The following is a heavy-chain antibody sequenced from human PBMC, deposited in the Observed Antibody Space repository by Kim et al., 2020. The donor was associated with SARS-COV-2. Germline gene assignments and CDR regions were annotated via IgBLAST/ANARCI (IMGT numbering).Heavy chain of an antibody. D-gene: IGHD3-10*02. CDR3: ARGGMFYFDS. V-gene: IGHV3-7*01. Sequence: GGSLRLSCVDSGFTFSSYTMSWVRQAPGKGLEWVANMKQDGSEEHYVDSVKGRFTISRDNARKSLYLQMNSVRVEDTAVYYCARGGMFYFDSWGQGTLVTVSS. CDR1: GFTFSSYT. CDR2: MKQDGSEE. J-gene: IGHJ4*02.